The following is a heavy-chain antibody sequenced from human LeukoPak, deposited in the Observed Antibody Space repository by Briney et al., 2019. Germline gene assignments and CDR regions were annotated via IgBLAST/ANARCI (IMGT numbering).Heavy chain of an antibody. CDR1: GGTFSSYA. CDR2: IIPILGIA. Sequence: ASVKVSCKASGGTFSSYAISWVRQAPGQGLEWMGRIIPILGIANYAQKFQGRVAITADKSTGTAYMELSSLRSEDTAVYYCARARGHTGGFDYWGQGTLVTVSS. V-gene: IGHV1-69*04. D-gene: IGHD5-18*01. J-gene: IGHJ4*02. CDR3: ARARGHTGGFDY.